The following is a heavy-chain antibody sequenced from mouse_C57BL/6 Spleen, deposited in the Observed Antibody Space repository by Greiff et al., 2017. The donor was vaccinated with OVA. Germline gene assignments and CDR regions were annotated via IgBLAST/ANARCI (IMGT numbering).Heavy chain of an antibody. CDR1: GYTFTDYY. Sequence: QVQLQQSGAELVRPGASVKLSCKASGYTFTDYYINWVKQRPGQGLEWIARIYPGSGNTYYNEKFKGKATLTAEKSSSTAYMQLSSLTSEDSAVYFCARGSDGYYLYYAMDYWGQGTSVTVSS. J-gene: IGHJ4*01. CDR2: IYPGSGNT. V-gene: IGHV1-76*01. D-gene: IGHD2-3*01. CDR3: ARGSDGYYLYYAMDY.